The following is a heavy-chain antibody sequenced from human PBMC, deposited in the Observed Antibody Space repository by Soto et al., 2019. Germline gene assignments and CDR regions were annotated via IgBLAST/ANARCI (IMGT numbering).Heavy chain of an antibody. J-gene: IGHJ6*02. CDR2: IKQDGSEK. CDR3: ARDSSSWYIYYYYYCGMDV. D-gene: IGHD6-13*01. CDR1: GFTFSSYW. V-gene: IGHV3-7*01. Sequence: GSLRLSCAASGFTFSSYWMSWVRQAPGKGLEWVANIKQDGSEKYYVDSVKGRFTISRDNAKNSLYLQMNSLRAEDTAVYYCARDSSSWYIYYYYYCGMDVWGQGTTVTVSS.